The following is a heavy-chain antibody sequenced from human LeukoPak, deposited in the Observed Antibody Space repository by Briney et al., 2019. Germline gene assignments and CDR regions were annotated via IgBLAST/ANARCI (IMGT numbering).Heavy chain of an antibody. J-gene: IGHJ6*02. V-gene: IGHV3-9*01. CDR2: ISWNSGSI. CDR3: AKAWGYSSFEGDYYYYGMDV. D-gene: IGHD6-19*01. CDR1: GFTFDDYA. Sequence: GGSLRLSCAASGFTFDDYAMHWVRQAPGKGLEWVSGISWNSGSIGYADSVKGRFTISRDNAKNSLYLQMNSLRAEDTALYYCAKAWGYSSFEGDYYYYGMDVWGQGTTVTVSS.